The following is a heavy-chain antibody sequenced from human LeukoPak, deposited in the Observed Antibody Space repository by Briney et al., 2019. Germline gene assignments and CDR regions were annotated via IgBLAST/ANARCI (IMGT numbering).Heavy chain of an antibody. D-gene: IGHD3-10*01. J-gene: IGHJ5*02. CDR2: ISGSGGST. CDR3: AKAPMVRRLNWLDP. V-gene: IGHV3-23*01. CDR1: GFTSNSYG. Sequence: GGSLRLSCAASGFTSNSYGMSWVRQATGKGLEWVSAISGSGGSTYYADSVKGRFTISRDNSKNTLHLQMNSLRAEDTAVYYCAKAPMVRRLNWLDPWGQGTLVTVSS.